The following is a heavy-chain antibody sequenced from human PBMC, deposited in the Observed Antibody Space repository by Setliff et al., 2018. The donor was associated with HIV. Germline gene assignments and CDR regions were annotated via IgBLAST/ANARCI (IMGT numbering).Heavy chain of an antibody. CDR3: ARDSMGSPLYYYMDV. Sequence: ASVKVSCKASGYIFTNYYIHWVRQAPGQGLEWMGIINPSGGSTTYAQKFQGRVSMTRDTSTSTVYMDLSSLRSEDTAVYYCARDSMGSPLYYYMDVWGKGTTVTVSS. D-gene: IGHD2-8*01. J-gene: IGHJ6*03. CDR2: INPSGGST. V-gene: IGHV1-46*01. CDR1: GYIFTNYY.